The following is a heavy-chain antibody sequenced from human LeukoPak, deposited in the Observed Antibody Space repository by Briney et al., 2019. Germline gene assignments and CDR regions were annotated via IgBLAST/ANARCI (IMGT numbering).Heavy chain of an antibody. CDR1: GFTFSGSA. Sequence: PGGSLRLSCAASGFTFSGSAMHWVRQASGKGLEWVGRIRSKANSYATAYAASVKGRFTISRDDSKNTASLQMNSLKTEDTAVYYCTRHDGCSGGSCYPDDAFDIWGQGTMVTVSS. V-gene: IGHV3-73*01. J-gene: IGHJ3*02. CDR2: IRSKANSYAT. D-gene: IGHD2-15*01. CDR3: TRHDGCSGGSCYPDDAFDI.